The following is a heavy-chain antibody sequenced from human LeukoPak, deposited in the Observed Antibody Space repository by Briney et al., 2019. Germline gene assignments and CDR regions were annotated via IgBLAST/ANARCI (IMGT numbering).Heavy chain of an antibody. V-gene: IGHV3-48*02. J-gene: IGHJ4*02. CDR3: ARVDVVVPAARSFDY. Sequence: GGSLRLSCAASGFTFSSYSMNWVRQAPGKGLEWVSYISSSSSTIYYADSVKGRFTISRDNAKNSLYLQMNSLRDEDTAVYYCARVDVVVPAARSFDYWGQGTLVTVSS. CDR2: ISSSSSTI. D-gene: IGHD2-2*01. CDR1: GFTFSSYS.